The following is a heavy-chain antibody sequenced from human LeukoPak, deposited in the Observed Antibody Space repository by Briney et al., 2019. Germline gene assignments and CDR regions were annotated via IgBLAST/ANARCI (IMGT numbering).Heavy chain of an antibody. D-gene: IGHD2-2*01. J-gene: IGHJ4*02. CDR3: ARAIPPPHCTTITCFKPFDY. CDR1: GYTFTSYD. V-gene: IGHV1-8*03. CDR2: MNPNSGNT. Sequence: ASVKVSCKASGYTFTSYDVNWVRQATGQGLEWMGWMNPNSGNTGYAQKFQGRVTFTRNTSISTAYMDLSSLRSEDTAVYYCARAIPPPHCTTITCFKPFDYWGQGTLVTVSS.